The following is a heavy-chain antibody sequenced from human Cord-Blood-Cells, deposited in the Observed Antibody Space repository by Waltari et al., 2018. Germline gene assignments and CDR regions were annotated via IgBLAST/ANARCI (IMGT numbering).Heavy chain of an antibody. CDR2: IYHSGST. Sequence: QVQLQESGPGLVKPSETLSLTCAVSGYSISSGYYWGWLRPPPGTGLEGIGGIYHSGSTYYNPSLKSRVTISVDTSKNHFSLKLSSVTAADTAVYYCAREIRFLEWLPPKYNWFDPWGQGTLVTVSS. J-gene: IGHJ5*02. V-gene: IGHV4-38-2*01. CDR3: AREIRFLEWLPPKYNWFDP. D-gene: IGHD3-3*01. CDR1: GYSISSGYY.